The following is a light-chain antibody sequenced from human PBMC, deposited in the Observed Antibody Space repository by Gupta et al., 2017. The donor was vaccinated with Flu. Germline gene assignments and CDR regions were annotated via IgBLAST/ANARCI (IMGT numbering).Light chain of an antibody. J-gene: IGLJ3*02. CDR1: SSDVGGHNY. V-gene: IGLV2-14*01. CDR3: SSYTSSNTWV. CDR2: EGT. Sequence: QSALTQPASVSASPGQSITISCTGTSSDVGGHNYVSWYQHHPGKAPQLLIYEGTNRPSGVSNRFSGSKSGNTASLTIFGLQAEDESNYYCSSYTSSNTWVFGGGTRVTVL.